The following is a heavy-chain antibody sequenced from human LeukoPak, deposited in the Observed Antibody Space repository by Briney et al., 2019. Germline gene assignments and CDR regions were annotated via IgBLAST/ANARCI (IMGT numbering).Heavy chain of an antibody. CDR2: IYTSGST. D-gene: IGHD4-23*01. CDR1: GGSISSGNYY. Sequence: KSSETLSLTCTVSGGSISSGNYYWSWIRQPAGKGLEWIGRIYTSGSTNYNPSLKSRVTISVDTSTNQFSLQLTSVTAADTAVYYCARDISPDYGGPPPYFDYWGQGTLVTVSS. V-gene: IGHV4-61*02. J-gene: IGHJ4*02. CDR3: ARDISPDYGGPPPYFDY.